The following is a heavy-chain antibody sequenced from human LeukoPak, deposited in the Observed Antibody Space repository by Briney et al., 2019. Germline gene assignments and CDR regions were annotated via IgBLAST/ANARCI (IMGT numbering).Heavy chain of an antibody. J-gene: IGHJ5*02. D-gene: IGHD2-15*01. CDR2: IYWDDDK. Sequence: SGHTLVKPTQTLTLTCTFSGFSLSTSGVGVGWIRQPPGKALEWLALIYWDDDKRYSPSLKSRLTITKDTSKNQMVLTMTNMDPVDTATYYCAHRRESRYCSGGSCYPKNWFDPWGQGTLVTVSS. CDR1: GFSLSTSGVG. CDR3: AHRRESRYCSGGSCYPKNWFDP. V-gene: IGHV2-5*02.